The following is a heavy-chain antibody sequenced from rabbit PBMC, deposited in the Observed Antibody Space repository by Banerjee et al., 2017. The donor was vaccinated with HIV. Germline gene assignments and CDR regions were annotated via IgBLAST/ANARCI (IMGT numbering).Heavy chain of an antibody. Sequence: QEQLEESGGDLVKPEGSLTLTCTASGFDFSSTYYMCWVRQAPGKGLEWIGCIGAGSSGIIYYANWAKGRFTISKTSSTTVTLQMTSLTAADTATYFCARSNDWGLEYFHLWGQGTLVTVS. CDR1: GFDFSSTYY. J-gene: IGHJ4*01. CDR3: ARSNDWGLEYFHL. D-gene: IGHD4-1*01. CDR2: IGAGSSGII. V-gene: IGHV1S45*01.